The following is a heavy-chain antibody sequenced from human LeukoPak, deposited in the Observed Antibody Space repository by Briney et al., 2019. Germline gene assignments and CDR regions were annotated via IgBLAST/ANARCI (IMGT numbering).Heavy chain of an antibody. D-gene: IGHD3-10*01. Sequence: PSETLSLTCTVSGGSISSYYWSWIRQPPGKGLEWIGYIYYSGSTNYNPSLKSRVTISVDTSKNQFSLKLSSVTAADTAVYYCARAGTDYYGSGSPLFDYWGQGTLVTVSS. CDR2: IYYSGST. V-gene: IGHV4-59*01. CDR1: GGSISSYY. J-gene: IGHJ4*02. CDR3: ARAGTDYYGSGSPLFDY.